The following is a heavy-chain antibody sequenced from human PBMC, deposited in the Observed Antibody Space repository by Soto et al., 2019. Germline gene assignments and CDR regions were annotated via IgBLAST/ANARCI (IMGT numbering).Heavy chain of an antibody. CDR3: AREGIAVAGNRGTFDY. V-gene: IGHV1-69*13. J-gene: IGHJ4*02. CDR1: GGTLSSYA. CDR2: IIPIFGTA. D-gene: IGHD6-19*01. Sequence: SVKVSCKASGGTLSSYAISWVRQAPGQGLEWMGGIIPIFGTANYAQKFQGRVTITADESTSTAYMELSSLRSEDTAVYYCAREGIAVAGNRGTFDYWGQGTLVTVSS.